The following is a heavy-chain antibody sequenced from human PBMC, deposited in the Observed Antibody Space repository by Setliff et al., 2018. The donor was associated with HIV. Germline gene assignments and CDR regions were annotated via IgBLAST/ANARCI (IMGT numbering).Heavy chain of an antibody. D-gene: IGHD4-17*01. CDR2: IYQSGTT. CDR1: GFSVSSGFF. CDR3: ARVETTVTSRLYS. V-gene: IGHV4-38-2*01. Sequence: TETLSLTCAVSGFSVSSGFFWGWVRQPPRKGLEWIGSIYQSGTTYYNPALKSRVTISVDTSKNQFSIRLTSVTAADTAVYFCARVETTVTSRLYSWGQGTLVTVSS. J-gene: IGHJ4*02.